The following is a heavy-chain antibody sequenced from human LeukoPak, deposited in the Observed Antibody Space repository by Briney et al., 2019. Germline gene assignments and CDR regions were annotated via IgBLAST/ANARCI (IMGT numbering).Heavy chain of an antibody. D-gene: IGHD6-25*01. J-gene: IGHJ6*02. Sequence: GASVKVSCKASGYTFTGYYMHWVRQAPGQGLEWMGWINPNSGGTNYAQKFQGRVTMTRDTSISTAYMELSRLRSDDTAVYYCARHHVIAANRIGLYYYGMDVWGQGTTVTVSS. V-gene: IGHV1-2*02. CDR1: GYTFTGYY. CDR2: INPNSGGT. CDR3: ARHHVIAANRIGLYYYGMDV.